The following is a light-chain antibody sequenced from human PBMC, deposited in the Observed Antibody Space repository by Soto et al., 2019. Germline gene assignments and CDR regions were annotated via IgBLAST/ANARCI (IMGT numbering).Light chain of an antibody. CDR1: QSVSSNY. Sequence: ETVLTQSPATLSLSPGERATLSCGASQSVSSNYLAWYQQKRGLAPRLLIYDASSRATGIPDRFSDSGSGTDFTLTISRLEPEDFAVYYCQQYGSSPTFGQGTRLEIK. V-gene: IGKV3D-20*01. J-gene: IGKJ5*01. CDR2: DAS. CDR3: QQYGSSPT.